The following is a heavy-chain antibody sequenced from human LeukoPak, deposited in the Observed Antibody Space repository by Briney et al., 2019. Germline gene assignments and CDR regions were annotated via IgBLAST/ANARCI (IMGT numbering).Heavy chain of an antibody. V-gene: IGHV4-59*01. Sequence: SETLSLTCTVSGGSISSYYWSWIRQPPGKGLEWIGYIYYSGSTNYNPSLKSRVTISVDTSKNQFSLKLSSVTAADTAVYYCARDLWILTGYYGAFDIWGQGTMVTVFS. J-gene: IGHJ3*02. D-gene: IGHD3-9*01. CDR3: ARDLWILTGYYGAFDI. CDR2: IYYSGST. CDR1: GGSISSYY.